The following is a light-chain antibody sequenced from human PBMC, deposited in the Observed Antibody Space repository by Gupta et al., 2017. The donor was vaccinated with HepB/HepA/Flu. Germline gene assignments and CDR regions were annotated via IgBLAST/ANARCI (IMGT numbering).Light chain of an antibody. CDR2: DND. J-gene: IGLJ2*01. V-gene: IGLV1-51*01. CDR1: SSNIGNNY. CDR3: GTWDNSLTTVL. Sequence: QSVLTQPPSVSAATGQNVTISCSGSSSNIGNNYVSWYQQLPGSAPELLIYDNDKRPSGIPDRFSGSKSGTSATLGITGPQTGDEADYHCGTWDNSLTTVLFGGGTLLTVL.